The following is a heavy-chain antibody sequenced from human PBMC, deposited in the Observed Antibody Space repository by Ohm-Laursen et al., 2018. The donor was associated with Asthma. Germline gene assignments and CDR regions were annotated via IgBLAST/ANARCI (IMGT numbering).Heavy chain of an antibody. CDR1: GFTFSTSG. D-gene: IGHD5-12*01. J-gene: IGHJ4*02. Sequence: SLRLSCAASGFTFSTSGMHWVRQAPGKGLFWVAVISYDGSYKNYADSVKGRFTISRDNSKDTLYLQMNSLRAEDTAVYYCARSSGYSGYNAYYWGQGTLVTVSS. CDR2: ISYDGSYK. V-gene: IGHV3-30*03. CDR3: ARSSGYSGYNAYY.